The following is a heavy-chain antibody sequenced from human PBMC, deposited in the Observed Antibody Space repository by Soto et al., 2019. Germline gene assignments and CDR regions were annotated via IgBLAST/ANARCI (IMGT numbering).Heavy chain of an antibody. J-gene: IGHJ4*02. Sequence: QVQLVQSGAEVKKPGASVKVSCKASGYTFTSYGISWVRQAPGQGLEWMGWISAYNGNTKYAQKLQGRVTMTTDTATSTAYMERRSLRSEDTAVYSCARDLAVALIDYWGQGTLVTVSS. V-gene: IGHV1-18*01. CDR2: ISAYNGNT. D-gene: IGHD6-19*01. CDR1: GYTFTSYG. CDR3: ARDLAVALIDY.